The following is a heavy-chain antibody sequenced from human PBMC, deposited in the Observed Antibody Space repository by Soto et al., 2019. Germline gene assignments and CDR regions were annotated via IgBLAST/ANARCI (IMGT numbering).Heavy chain of an antibody. Sequence: PSETLSLTCTVSGGSISSYYWSWIRQPPGKGLEWIGYIYYSGSTNYNPSLKSRVTISVDTSKNQFSLKLSSVTAADTAVYYCARGRDSSGWHNWFDPWGQGTLVTVSS. J-gene: IGHJ5*02. V-gene: IGHV4-59*01. CDR2: IYYSGST. CDR1: GGSISSYY. D-gene: IGHD6-19*01. CDR3: ARGRDSSGWHNWFDP.